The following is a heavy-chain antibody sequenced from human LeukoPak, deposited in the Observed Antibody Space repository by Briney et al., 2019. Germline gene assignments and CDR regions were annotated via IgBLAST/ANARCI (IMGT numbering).Heavy chain of an antibody. CDR3: AWTGIVGATNIDC. V-gene: IGHV4-4*02. J-gene: IGHJ4*02. CDR1: GGSINSYY. CDR2: IYHSGST. Sequence: PSETLSLTCTVFGGSINSYYWSWVRQPPGKGLEWIGEIYHSGSTNYNPSLKSRVTISVDKSKNQFSLKLSSVTAADTAVYYCAWTGIVGATNIDCWGQGTLVTVSS. D-gene: IGHD1-26*01.